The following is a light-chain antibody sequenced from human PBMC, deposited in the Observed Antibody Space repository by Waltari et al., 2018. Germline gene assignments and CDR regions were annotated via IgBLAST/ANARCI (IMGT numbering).Light chain of an antibody. CDR2: EDS. V-gene: IGLV2-23*01. CDR3: CSYAAGGSSVL. J-gene: IGLJ2*01. Sequence: QSALTQPASVSGSPGPSIPISCTGTSSDVGSYRLVSWFPQHPGKVPKLMIYEDSKRPSGLSNRFSGSKSGNTASLTISGLQAEDEADYYCCSYAAGGSSVLFGGGTKLTVL. CDR1: SSDVGSYRL.